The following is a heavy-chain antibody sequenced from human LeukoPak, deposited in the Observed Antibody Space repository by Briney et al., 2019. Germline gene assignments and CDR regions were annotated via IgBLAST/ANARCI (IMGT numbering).Heavy chain of an antibody. Sequence: GGSLRLSCAASGFSFSSYAMHWVRQAPGKGLEYVSAISSNGGSTYYANSVKGRFTISRDNSKNTLYLQMGSLRAEDMAVYYCARDLNQDSGDWGQGTLVTVSS. V-gene: IGHV3-64*01. CDR3: ARDLNQDSGD. CDR1: GFSFSSYA. CDR2: ISSNGGST. J-gene: IGHJ4*02. D-gene: IGHD6-19*01.